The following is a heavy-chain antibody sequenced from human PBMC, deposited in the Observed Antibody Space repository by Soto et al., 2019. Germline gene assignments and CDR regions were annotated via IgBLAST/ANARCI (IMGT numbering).Heavy chain of an antibody. Sequence: QVQLVQSGAEVKKPGSSVNVSCKASGGTFSSYAISWVRQAPGQGLEWMGGIIPIFGTANYAEKFQGRVTITADESTSTAYMELSSLRSEETAVYYCARGWLDPYYYYGMDVWGQGTTVTVSS. CDR2: IIPIFGTA. J-gene: IGHJ6*02. V-gene: IGHV1-69*01. D-gene: IGHD6-19*01. CDR1: GGTFSSYA. CDR3: ARGWLDPYYYYGMDV.